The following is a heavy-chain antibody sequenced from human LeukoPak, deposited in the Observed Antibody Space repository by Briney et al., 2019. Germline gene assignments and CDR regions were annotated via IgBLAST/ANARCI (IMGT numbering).Heavy chain of an antibody. Sequence: PGGSLRLSCAASGFTFSDYYMSWIRQAPGKGLEWVSYISSSGGAIYYADSVKGRFTISRDDAENSLYLQLNSLRVEDTAVYYCTRGRRTNEYWGQGTLVTVSSSESSQPRCAYWGQGTLVTVSS. CDR1: GFTFSDYY. CDR2: ISSSGGAI. CDR3: TRGRRTNEYWGQGTLVTVSSSESSQPRCAY. J-gene: IGHJ4*02. V-gene: IGHV3-11*04. D-gene: IGHD7-27*01.